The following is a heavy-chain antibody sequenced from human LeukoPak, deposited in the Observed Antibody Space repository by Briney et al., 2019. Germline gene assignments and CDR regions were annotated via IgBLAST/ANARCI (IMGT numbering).Heavy chain of an antibody. CDR2: INHSGST. CDR1: GGSFSGYY. V-gene: IGHV4-34*01. D-gene: IGHD3-22*01. Sequence: PSETLSLTCAVYGGSFSGYYWSWIRQPPGKGLEWIGEINHSGSTNYNPSLKSRVTISVDTSKNQFSLKLSSVTAADTAVYYCARTPKVKGYYYDSSGFMNWGQGTLVTVSS. CDR3: ARTPKVKGYYYDSSGFMN. J-gene: IGHJ4*02.